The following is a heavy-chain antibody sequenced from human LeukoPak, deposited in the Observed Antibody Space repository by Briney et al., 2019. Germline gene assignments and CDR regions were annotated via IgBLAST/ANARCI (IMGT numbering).Heavy chain of an antibody. Sequence: GGALRLSCAASGFTFSSYAMHWVRQAPGKGLEYVSAISSNGGSKYYANSVKGRFTISRDNSKDTLYLQMGSLRDEDMAVYYCARVLLWFGESAGMDVWGQGTTVTVSS. CDR2: ISSNGGSK. D-gene: IGHD3-10*01. V-gene: IGHV3-64*01. CDR3: ARVLLWFGESAGMDV. J-gene: IGHJ6*02. CDR1: GFTFSSYA.